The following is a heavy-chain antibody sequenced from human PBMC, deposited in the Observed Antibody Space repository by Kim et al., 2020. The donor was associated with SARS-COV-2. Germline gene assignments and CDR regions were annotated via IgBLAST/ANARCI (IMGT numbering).Heavy chain of an antibody. CDR2: ST. V-gene: IGHV4-59*08. Sequence: STNYNPSLKSRVTISVDTSKNQFSLKLSSVTAADTAVFYCARRGGTEFDYWGQGTLVTVSS. J-gene: IGHJ4*02. D-gene: IGHD2-15*01. CDR3: ARRGGTEFDY.